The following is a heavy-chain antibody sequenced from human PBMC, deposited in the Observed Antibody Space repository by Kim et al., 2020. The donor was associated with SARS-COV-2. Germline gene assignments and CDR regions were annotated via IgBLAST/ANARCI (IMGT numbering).Heavy chain of an antibody. J-gene: IGHJ3*02. D-gene: IGHD6-19*01. V-gene: IGHV3-7*01. Sequence: GGSLRLSCAASGFTFSSYWMTWVRQAPGKGLEWVANIKQDGNQKYYVDSVKGRFTISRDNAKKSLHLQMNSLRAEDTAVYYCARDGDLYSSGKDAFDIWG. CDR1: GFTFSSYW. CDR2: IKQDGNQK. CDR3: ARDGDLYSSGKDAFDI.